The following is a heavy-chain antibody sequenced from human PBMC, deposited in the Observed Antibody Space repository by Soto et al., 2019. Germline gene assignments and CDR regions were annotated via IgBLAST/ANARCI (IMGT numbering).Heavy chain of an antibody. CDR2: LDYSGPT. D-gene: IGHD6-6*01. J-gene: IGHJ4*02. V-gene: IGHV4-59*01. Sequence: PSETLSLTCTVSGGSISSYYWNGIRQAPGKGLEWIASLDYSGPTNYNPSRKSRITTSVDPSKKQFSLKMRSVNAADTAVYYCARDAFPPYSSSSKGFDYWGQGSLVTVSS. CDR1: GGSISSYY. CDR3: ARDAFPPYSSSSKGFDY.